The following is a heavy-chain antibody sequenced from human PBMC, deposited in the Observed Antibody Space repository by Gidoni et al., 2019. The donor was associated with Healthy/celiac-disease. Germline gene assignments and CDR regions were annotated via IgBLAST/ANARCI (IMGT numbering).Heavy chain of an antibody. J-gene: IGHJ4*02. V-gene: IGHV1-8*02. CDR3: ARGAPIFYYDSSGYYYFDY. D-gene: IGHD3-22*01. CDR2: MNPNSGNT. CDR1: GYPFTSYD. Sequence: QVQLVQSGAEVKKPGASVEVSCKASGYPFTSYDINWVRQATGQGLEWMGWMNPNSGNTGYAQKFQGRVTMTRNTSISTAYMELSSLRSEDTAVYYCARGAPIFYYDSSGYYYFDYWGQGTLVTVSS.